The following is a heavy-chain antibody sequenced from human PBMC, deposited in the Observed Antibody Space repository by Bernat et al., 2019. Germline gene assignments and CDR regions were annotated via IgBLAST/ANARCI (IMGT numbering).Heavy chain of an antibody. V-gene: IGHV3-15*07. CDR3: TTDYYDSSGYFTFGY. Sequence: EVQLVESGGGLVKPGGSLRLSCAASGFTFSVAWMNWVRQAPGRGLEWVGRIKSKTDGGTTDYAAPVKGRFTISRDDSENTLYLQMNSPKTEDTAVYYCTTDYYDSSGYFTFGYWGQGILVTVSS. CDR1: GFTFSVAW. CDR2: IKSKTDGGTT. D-gene: IGHD3-22*01. J-gene: IGHJ4*02.